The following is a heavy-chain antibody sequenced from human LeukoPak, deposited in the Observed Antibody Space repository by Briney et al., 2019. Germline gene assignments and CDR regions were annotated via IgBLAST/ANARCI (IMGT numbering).Heavy chain of an antibody. D-gene: IGHD4-17*01. Sequence: GGSLRLSCAASGFTFSSYHMNWVRQAPGKGLEWVSSITGSGSQVYFADSMKGRFTISRDNAKNLLYLQMNSLRVEDTAIYYCARDIYGDYGFDYWGQGTLVTVSS. CDR1: GFTFSSYH. CDR2: ITGSGSQV. J-gene: IGHJ4*02. CDR3: ARDIYGDYGFDY. V-gene: IGHV3-21*01.